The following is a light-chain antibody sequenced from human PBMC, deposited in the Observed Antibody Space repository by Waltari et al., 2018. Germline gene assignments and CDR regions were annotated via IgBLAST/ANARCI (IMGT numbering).Light chain of an antibody. CDR3: GTWDSSMAIWL. Sequence: QSVLTQPPSVSAFPGHKVPIPCPGGPPTVSNNGVYWYRQFPGSVPEVLIFETNGRPTGTPDRFSASKSGTSATLDITGLQPGDEADYYCGTWDSSMAIWLFGGGT. CDR2: ETN. V-gene: IGLV1-51*02. CDR1: PPTVSNNG. J-gene: IGLJ3*02.